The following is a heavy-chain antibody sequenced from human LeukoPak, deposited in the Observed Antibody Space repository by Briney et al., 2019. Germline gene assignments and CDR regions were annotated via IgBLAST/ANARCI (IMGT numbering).Heavy chain of an antibody. V-gene: IGHV3-66*01. CDR2: IYGGVNT. Sequence: PGGSLRLSCAASGFXVSSNYISWVRQAPGKGLEWVSVIYGGVNTVYADSVQGRFTISRDNSKNTLYLQMSSLRAEDTAVYYCAKSPKTGFLFDYWGKGTLVTVSP. CDR3: AKSPKTGFLFDY. D-gene: IGHD1-1*01. J-gene: IGHJ4*02. CDR1: GFXVSSNY.